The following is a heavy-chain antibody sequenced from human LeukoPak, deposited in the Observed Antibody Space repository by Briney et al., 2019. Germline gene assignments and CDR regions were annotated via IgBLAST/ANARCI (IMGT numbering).Heavy chain of an antibody. CDR2: ISSTSNTM. CDR3: ARISVVRGLSSFDS. J-gene: IGHJ4*02. CDR1: GFTFSSYS. D-gene: IGHD3-10*01. Sequence: GGSLRLSCAASGFTFSSYSMSWVRQAPGKGLEWVSYISSTSNTMYYADSVKGRFTISRDNAKTSLYLQMNSLTPEDTAVYYCARISVVRGLSSFDSWGQGTLVTVSS. V-gene: IGHV3-48*04.